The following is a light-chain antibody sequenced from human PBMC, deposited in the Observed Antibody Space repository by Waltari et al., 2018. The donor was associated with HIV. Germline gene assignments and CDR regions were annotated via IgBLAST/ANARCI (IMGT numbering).Light chain of an antibody. V-gene: IGLV3-19*01. CDR2: GEN. Sequence: SSEVTSDPTVSVAVGQTVRITCQGDSPQNYFPILYQQKPGQAPVLVIYGENNRPSVIPERFSGSTSGNTAALIITGAQAEDEAEYYCNSRDSSGNRLVVFGGGTKLTVL. CDR1: SPQNYF. CDR3: NSRDSSGNRLVV. J-gene: IGLJ2*01.